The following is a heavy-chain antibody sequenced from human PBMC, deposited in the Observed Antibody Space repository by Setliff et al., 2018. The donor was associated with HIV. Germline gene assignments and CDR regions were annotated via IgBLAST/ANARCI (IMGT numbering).Heavy chain of an antibody. CDR2: AYSTGST. J-gene: IGHJ6*03. CDR3: ASTSMGMTRKPIWYYHMDV. V-gene: IGHV4-59*11. CDR1: GGSIENLY. Sequence: PSETLSLTCTVSGGSIENLYWTWIRQPSGRGLGWIGYAYSTGSTKYNPSLKSRATMSDDTSKNQISLTLTSVSAADTAVYYCASTSMGMTRKPIWYYHMDVWGHGITVTVSS. D-gene: IGHD7-27*01.